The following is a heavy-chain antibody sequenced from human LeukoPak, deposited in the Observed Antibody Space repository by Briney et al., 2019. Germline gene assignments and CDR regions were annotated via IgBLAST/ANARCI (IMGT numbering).Heavy chain of an antibody. J-gene: IGHJ6*02. Sequence: ASVKVSCKASGYTFTSYDINWVRQATGQGLEWMGWMNPNSGNTGYAQKFQGRVTMTRNTSISTAYMELSSLRSEDTAVYYCARRNHGGEGALWFRELFAPRDYYYYGMDVWGQGTTVTVSS. V-gene: IGHV1-8*01. D-gene: IGHD3-10*01. CDR1: GYTFTSYD. CDR2: MNPNSGNT. CDR3: ARRNHGGEGALWFRELFAPRDYYYYGMDV.